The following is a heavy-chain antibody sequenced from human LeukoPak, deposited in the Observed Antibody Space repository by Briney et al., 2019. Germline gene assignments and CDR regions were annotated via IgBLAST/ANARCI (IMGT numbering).Heavy chain of an antibody. Sequence: VASVKVSCKASGYTFTGFYIHLVRQAPGQGLEWMGWINPNSGGTNYAQKFQDRVTMTRDTSISTAYMELSSLKSDDTAVYYCARPLTTSGWYFDLWGRGTLVTVSS. CDR3: ARPLTTSGWYFDL. D-gene: IGHD1-14*01. V-gene: IGHV1-2*02. CDR1: GYTFTGFY. J-gene: IGHJ2*01. CDR2: INPNSGGT.